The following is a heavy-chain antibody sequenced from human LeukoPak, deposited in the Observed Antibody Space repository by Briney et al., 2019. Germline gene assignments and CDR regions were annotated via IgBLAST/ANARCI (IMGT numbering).Heavy chain of an antibody. D-gene: IGHD6-19*01. V-gene: IGHV3-30*02. CDR3: ARASSGWYTVFDS. Sequence: GGSLRLSCAASGFTFSSYGMHWVRQAPGKGLEWVAFIRYDGSNKYYADSVKGRITISRDNSKNTLYLQMNSLRAEDTAVYYCARASSGWYTVFDSRGQGTLVTVSS. J-gene: IGHJ4*02. CDR2: IRYDGSNK. CDR1: GFTFSSYG.